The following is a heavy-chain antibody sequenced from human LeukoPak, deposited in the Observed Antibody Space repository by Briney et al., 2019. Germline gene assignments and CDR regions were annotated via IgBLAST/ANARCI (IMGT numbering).Heavy chain of an antibody. CDR1: GFTFSSYA. Sequence: PGGSLRLSCAASGFTFSSYAMSWVRQAPGKGLEWVSAISGSGGSTYYADSVKGRFTISRDNSKNTLYLQMNSLRAEDTAVYYCAKGHWDIVVVPAATYYYYGMDVWGQGTTVTVSS. D-gene: IGHD2-2*01. J-gene: IGHJ6*02. CDR3: AKGHWDIVVVPAATYYYYGMDV. V-gene: IGHV3-23*01. CDR2: ISGSGGST.